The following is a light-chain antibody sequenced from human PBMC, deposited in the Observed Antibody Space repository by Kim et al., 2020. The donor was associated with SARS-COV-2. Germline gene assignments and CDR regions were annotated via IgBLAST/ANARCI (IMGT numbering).Light chain of an antibody. J-gene: IGKJ1*01. CDR1: HNITTY. V-gene: IGKV1-39*01. Sequence: GDRVTHTCRASHNITTYLNWYQQKPGKAPKLLIYAASSLQSGVPSRFSGSGYGADFTLNISSLQPEDFATYYCQQSYSTPRTFGQGTKVDIK. CDR2: AAS. CDR3: QQSYSTPRT.